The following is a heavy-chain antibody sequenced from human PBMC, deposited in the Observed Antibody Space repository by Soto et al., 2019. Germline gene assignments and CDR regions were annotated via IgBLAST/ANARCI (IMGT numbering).Heavy chain of an antibody. CDR1: RFTFSSYA. D-gene: IGHD6-6*01. CDR3: AKAGMSSSYYYYGMDV. V-gene: IGHV3-23*01. CDR2: ISTSGTST. Sequence: EVQLLESGGGLVQPGGSLRLSCAASRFTFSSYAMSWVRQAPGKGLEWVSGISTSGTSTYYADSVKGRFTISRDNSKNTLYLQMNSLRAEDTAIYYCAKAGMSSSYYYYGMDVWGQGTTVTVSS. J-gene: IGHJ6*02.